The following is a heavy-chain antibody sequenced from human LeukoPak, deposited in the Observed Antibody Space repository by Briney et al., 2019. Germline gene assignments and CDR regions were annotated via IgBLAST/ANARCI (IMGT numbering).Heavy chain of an antibody. Sequence: SETLSLTCAVSGGSISSGGYSWRWIRQPPGKGLEWIGYIYHSGSTYYNPSLKSRVTISVDRSKNQFSLKLSSVTAADTAVYYCAAGAYCGGDCPPDAFDIWGQGTMVTVSS. CDR3: AAGAYCGGDCPPDAFDI. CDR2: IYHSGST. CDR1: GGSISSGGYS. D-gene: IGHD2-21*02. V-gene: IGHV4-30-2*01. J-gene: IGHJ3*02.